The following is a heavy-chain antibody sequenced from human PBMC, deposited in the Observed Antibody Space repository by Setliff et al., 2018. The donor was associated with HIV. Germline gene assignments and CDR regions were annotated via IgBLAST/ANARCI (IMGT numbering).Heavy chain of an antibody. V-gene: IGHV1-8*01. D-gene: IGHD6-19*01. CDR1: GYTFTSYD. CDR3: AKVTSSGRWNSDLDS. J-gene: IGHJ4*02. CDR2: MNPNSGNT. Sequence: ASVKVSCKASGYTFTSYDINWVRQATGQGLEWMGWMNPNSGNTGYAQKFQGRVTMTRNTSISTAYMELISLRVEDTALYYCAKVTSSGRWNSDLDSWGQGTLVTVSS.